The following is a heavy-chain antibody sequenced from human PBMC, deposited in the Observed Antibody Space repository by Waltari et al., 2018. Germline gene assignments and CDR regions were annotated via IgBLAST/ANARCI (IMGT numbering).Heavy chain of an antibody. CDR1: GFTFSDHY. CDR2: TKNKQNGYTT. V-gene: IGHV3-72*01. CDR3: GRWTSGSPDV. J-gene: IGHJ4*02. Sequence: EVHLVESGGGLVQPGGSLRLSCAASGFTFSDHYMDWVRQAPGKGPEWVSLTKNKQNGYTTEYAASVRGRCTISRDESENSVYLQMNSLKTEDTAVYFCGRWTSGSPDVWGQGTLVTVSS. D-gene: IGHD1-26*01.